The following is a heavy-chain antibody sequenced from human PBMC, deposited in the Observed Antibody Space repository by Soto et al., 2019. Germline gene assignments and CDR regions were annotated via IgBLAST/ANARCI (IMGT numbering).Heavy chain of an antibody. V-gene: IGHV2-5*02. CDR3: AHRPDNWNYAGFDY. Sequence: QITLKESGPTLLKPTQTLTLTCTFSGFSLATRGVNVGWFRHPPGKALEWLALSNCDDDNRYRPSLKHRLAITRDSPKNQVVLPMTNMDPIDAGMYFCAHRPDNWNYAGFDYWGQGTLVNVSS. J-gene: IGHJ4*02. CDR1: GFSLATRGVN. CDR2: SNCDDDN. D-gene: IGHD1-7*01.